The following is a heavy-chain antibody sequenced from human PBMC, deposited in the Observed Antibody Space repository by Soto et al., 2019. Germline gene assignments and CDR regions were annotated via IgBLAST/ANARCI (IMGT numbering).Heavy chain of an antibody. CDR1: GYTFTSYY. Sequence: ASVKVSCKASGYTFTSYYMHWVRQAPGQGLEWMGIINPSGGSTSYAQKFQGRVTMTRDTSTSAVFMELSSLRSEDTAVYYCARGSGGNWFDPWGQGTLVTVSS. CDR2: INPSGGST. J-gene: IGHJ5*02. D-gene: IGHD6-25*01. CDR3: ARGSGGNWFDP. V-gene: IGHV1-46*01.